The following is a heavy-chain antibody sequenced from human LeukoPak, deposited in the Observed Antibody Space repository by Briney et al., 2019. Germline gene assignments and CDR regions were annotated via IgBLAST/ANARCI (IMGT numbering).Heavy chain of an antibody. Sequence: GGSLRLSCAASGFTVSSNYMSWVRQAPGKGLEWVSVIYSGGSTYYADSVKGRFTISRDNSKNTLYLQMNSLRAEDTAVYYCAKSYSSSWYSFDYWGQGTLVTVSS. V-gene: IGHV3-53*01. CDR2: IYSGGST. CDR3: AKSYSSSWYSFDY. CDR1: GFTVSSNY. D-gene: IGHD6-13*01. J-gene: IGHJ4*02.